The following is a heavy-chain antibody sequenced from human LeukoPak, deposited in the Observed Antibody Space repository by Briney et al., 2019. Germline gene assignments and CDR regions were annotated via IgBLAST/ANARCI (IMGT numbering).Heavy chain of an antibody. Sequence: GGSLRLSCAASGFTFSSYSMNWVRQAPGKGLEWVSSISSSSSYIYYADSVKGRFTISRDNAKNSLYLQMNSLRAEDTAVYYCARWGRIVVSDGDSFDYWGQGTLVTVSS. J-gene: IGHJ4*02. V-gene: IGHV3-21*01. CDR3: ARWGRIVVSDGDSFDY. D-gene: IGHD2-2*01. CDR1: GFTFSSYS. CDR2: ISSSSSYI.